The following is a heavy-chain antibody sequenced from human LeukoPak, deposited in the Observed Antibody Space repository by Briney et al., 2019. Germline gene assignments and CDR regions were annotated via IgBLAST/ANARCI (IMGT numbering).Heavy chain of an antibody. CDR2: IIPIFGTA. Sequence: SEKVSCKASGGTFISYAISWVRQAPGQGLEWMGGIIPIFGTANYAQKFQGRVTITADKSTSTAYMELSSLRSEDTAVYYCARDRDQPFNWFDPWGQGTLVTVSS. D-gene: IGHD2-2*01. CDR3: ARDRDQPFNWFDP. CDR1: GGTFISYA. J-gene: IGHJ5*02. V-gene: IGHV1-69*06.